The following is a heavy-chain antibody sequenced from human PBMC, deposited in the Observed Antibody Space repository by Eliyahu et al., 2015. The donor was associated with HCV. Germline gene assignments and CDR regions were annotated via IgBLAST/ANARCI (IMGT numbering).Heavy chain of an antibody. V-gene: IGHV1-18*01. CDR3: ARDLPLWAVAGTPARRFDY. CDR1: GYTFTSYG. D-gene: IGHD6-19*01. Sequence: QVQLVQSGAEVKKPGASVKVSCKASGYTFTSYGISWVRQAPGQGLEWMGWISAYNGNTNYAQKLQGRVTMTTDTSTSTAYMELRSLRSDDTAVYYCARDLPLWAVAGTPARRFDYWGQGTLVTVSS. J-gene: IGHJ4*02. CDR2: ISAYNGNT.